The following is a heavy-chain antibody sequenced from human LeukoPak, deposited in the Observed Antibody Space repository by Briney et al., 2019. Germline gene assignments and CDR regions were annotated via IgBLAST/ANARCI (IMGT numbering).Heavy chain of an antibody. CDR2: ISGSGGST. J-gene: IGHJ3*02. Sequence: GGTLRLSCAASGFTFSSYGMSWVRQAPGKGLEWVSAISGSGGSTYYADSVKGRFTISRDNSKNTLYLQMNGLRAEDTAVYYCAKVSRTRGIVVVIYDAFDIWGQGTMVTVSS. CDR3: AKVSRTRGIVVVIYDAFDI. CDR1: GFTFSSYG. D-gene: IGHD3-22*01. V-gene: IGHV3-23*01.